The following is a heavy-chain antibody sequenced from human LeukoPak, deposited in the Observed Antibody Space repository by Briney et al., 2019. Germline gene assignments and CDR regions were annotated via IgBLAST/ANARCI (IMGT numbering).Heavy chain of an antibody. Sequence: PSQTLSLTCTVSGGSISSGSYYWSWIRQPAGKGLEWIGRIYTSGSTNYNPSLKSRVTISVDTSKNQFSLKLSSVTAADTAVYYCARDYDFWSGYTLTNWFDPWGQGTLVTVSS. CDR2: IYTSGST. D-gene: IGHD3-3*01. J-gene: IGHJ5*02. CDR3: ARDYDFWSGYTLTNWFDP. CDR1: GGSISSGSYY. V-gene: IGHV4-61*02.